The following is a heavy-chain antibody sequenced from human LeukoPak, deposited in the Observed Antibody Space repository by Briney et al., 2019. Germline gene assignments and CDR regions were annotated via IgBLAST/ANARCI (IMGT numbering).Heavy chain of an antibody. CDR3: ARRCSGGSCYNY. V-gene: IGHV4-34*01. CDR1: GRSFSGYY. D-gene: IGHD2-15*01. CDR2: INHSGST. J-gene: IGHJ4*02. Sequence: SSETLSLTCAVYGRSFSGYYWSWIRQPPGKGLEWIGEINHSGSTNYNPSLKSRVTVSTDTSKNQFSLKLSSVTAADTAVYYCARRCSGGSCYNYWGQGTLVTVSS.